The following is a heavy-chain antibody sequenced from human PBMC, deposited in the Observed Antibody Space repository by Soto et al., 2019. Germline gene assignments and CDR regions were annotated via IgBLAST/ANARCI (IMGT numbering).Heavy chain of an antibody. CDR2: IFWDDDK. V-gene: IGHV2-5*02. CDR1: GFSLSTGGVG. J-gene: IGHJ4*02. CDR3: AHRSASQLELRN. Sequence: QITLKESGPTLVKPTQTLTLTCTFSGFSLSTGGVGVGWIRQPPGKALEWLGFIFWDDDKRYSPSLKSRLTIXKXISKNQVVLTITNMDPVDTATYYCAHRSASQLELRNWGQGTLVTVSS. D-gene: IGHD1-7*01.